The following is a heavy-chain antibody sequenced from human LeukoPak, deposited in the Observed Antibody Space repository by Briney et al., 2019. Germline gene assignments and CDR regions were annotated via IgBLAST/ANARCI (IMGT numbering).Heavy chain of an antibody. CDR3: ARDRLAAAGSGG. Sequence: ASVKVSCKASGYTFTGYYMHWVRQAPGQGLEWMGWINPNSGGTNYAQKFQGRVTMTRDTSISTAYMELSRLRSDDTAVYYCARDRLAAAGSGGWGQGTLVTVSS. CDR1: GYTFTGYY. J-gene: IGHJ4*02. V-gene: IGHV1-2*02. CDR2: INPNSGGT. D-gene: IGHD6-13*01.